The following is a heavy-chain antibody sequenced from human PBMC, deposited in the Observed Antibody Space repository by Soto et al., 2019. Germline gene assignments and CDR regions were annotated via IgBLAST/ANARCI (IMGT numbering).Heavy chain of an antibody. V-gene: IGHV3-23*01. CDR3: AKVFYYYDSSGYYYFDY. Sequence: GSLRLSGAASGFTCISYAVSWVRQAPGKGPEWISSISGSGSTIYYADSVKGRFTISRDNSKNTLYLQMSSLRAEDTAVYYCAKVFYYYDSSGYYYFDYWGQGTLVTVS. D-gene: IGHD3-22*01. CDR1: GFTCISYA. CDR2: ISGSGSTI. J-gene: IGHJ4*02.